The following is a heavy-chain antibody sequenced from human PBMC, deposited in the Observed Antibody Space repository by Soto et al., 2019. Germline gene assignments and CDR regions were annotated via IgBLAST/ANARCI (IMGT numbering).Heavy chain of an antibody. Sequence: GGSLRLSCAASGFTFSSYSMNWVRQAPGKGLEWVSSISSSSSYIYYADSVKGRFTISRDNAKNSLYLQMNSLRAEDTVVYYCSRVHCSGGSCYSEAFDIWGQGTMVTVSS. CDR1: GFTFSSYS. CDR3: SRVHCSGGSCYSEAFDI. V-gene: IGHV3-21*01. J-gene: IGHJ3*02. D-gene: IGHD2-15*01. CDR2: ISSSSSYI.